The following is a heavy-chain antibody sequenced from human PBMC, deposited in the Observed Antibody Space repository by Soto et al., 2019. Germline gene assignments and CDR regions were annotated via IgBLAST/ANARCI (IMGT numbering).Heavy chain of an antibody. CDR2: IYPGDSDT. D-gene: IGHD2-2*01. CDR1: GYSFTSYW. J-gene: IGHJ5*02. V-gene: IGHV5-51*01. CDR3: ARSPSPGYCSSTSCYDIGFDP. Sequence: GESLKISCKGSGYSFTSYWIGWVRQMPGKGLEWMGIIYPGDSDTRYSPSFQGQVTISADKSISTAYLQWSSLKASDTAMYYCARSPSPGYCSSTSCYDIGFDPWGQGTLVTVSS.